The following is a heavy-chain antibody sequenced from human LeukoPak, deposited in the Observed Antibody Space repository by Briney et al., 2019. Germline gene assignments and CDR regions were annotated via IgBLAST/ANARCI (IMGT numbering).Heavy chain of an antibody. CDR2: ITYDGSNE. CDR3: ARESRAGYDDVWESYRYTGLDY. J-gene: IGHJ4*02. CDR1: GFNFNNYA. D-gene: IGHD3-16*02. Sequence: PGGSLRLSCAASGFNFNNYAMHWVREAPGKGLEWVALITYDGSNEYYADSVKGRFTISRDDSKNTLYLQMNSLRAEDTAVYYCARESRAGYDDVWESYRYTGLDYWGQGTLVTVSS. V-gene: IGHV3-30*04.